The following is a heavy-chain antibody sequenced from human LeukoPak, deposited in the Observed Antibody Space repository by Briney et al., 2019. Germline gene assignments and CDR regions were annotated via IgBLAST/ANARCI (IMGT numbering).Heavy chain of an antibody. V-gene: IGHV3-64*01. CDR2: ISSNGGST. Sequence: PGGSLRLSCAASGFTFSSYAMHWVRQAPGKGLEYVSAISSNGGSTYYANSVKGRFTISRDNPKNTLYLQMGSLRAEDTAVYYCARDSYFSGSGSYPWFDPWGQGILVTVSS. CDR1: GFTFSSYA. J-gene: IGHJ5*02. CDR3: ARDSYFSGSGSYPWFDP. D-gene: IGHD3-10*01.